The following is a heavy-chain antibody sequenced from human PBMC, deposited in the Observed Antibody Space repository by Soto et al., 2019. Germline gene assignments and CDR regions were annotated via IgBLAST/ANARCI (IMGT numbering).Heavy chain of an antibody. V-gene: IGHV4-59*01. CDR2: IYYSGST. CDR1: GGSISSYY. CDR3: AREGVYKPYYYYAMDV. Sequence: PSETLSLTCTVSGGSISSYYWSWIRQPPGKGLEWIGYIYYSGSTNYNPSLKSRVTISVDTSKNQFSLKLSSVTAADTAVYYCAREGVYKPYYYYAMDVWGQGTTVTVSS. J-gene: IGHJ6*02. D-gene: IGHD1-20*01.